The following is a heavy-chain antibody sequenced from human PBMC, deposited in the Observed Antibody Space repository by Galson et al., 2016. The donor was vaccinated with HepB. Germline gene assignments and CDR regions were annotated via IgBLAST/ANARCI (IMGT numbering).Heavy chain of an antibody. D-gene: IGHD6-13*01. V-gene: IGHV3-30*03. CDR3: ARYSNSWAPFDY. CDR2: ISYDGNNE. CDR1: QFTFSSYG. Sequence: SLRLSCAASQFTFSSYGMHWVRQAPGKGLEWVAVISYDGNNEYYGDSVKGRFTISRDNSNNTLYLQMNSLRAEDTALYFCARYSNSWAPFDYWGQGRLVTVSS. J-gene: IGHJ4*02.